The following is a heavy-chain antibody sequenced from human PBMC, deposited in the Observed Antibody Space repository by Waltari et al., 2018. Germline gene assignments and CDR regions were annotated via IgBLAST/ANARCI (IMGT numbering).Heavy chain of an antibody. J-gene: IGHJ4*02. CDR3: ARHRSDYYFDY. Sequence: QVQVVESGGHVVQPGWSLRLSCAASGFTFNTYGMHWVRQAPGKGLEWVAVIWDDGSDKYYADSVKGRFTISRENSKNTLYLQMNSLRAEDTAVYYCARHRSDYYFDYWGQGTLVTVSS. CDR1: GFTFNTYG. CDR2: IWDDGSDK. V-gene: IGHV3-33*01. D-gene: IGHD6-25*01.